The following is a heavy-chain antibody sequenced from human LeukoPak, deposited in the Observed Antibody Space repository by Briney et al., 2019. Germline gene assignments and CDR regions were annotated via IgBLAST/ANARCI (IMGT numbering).Heavy chain of an antibody. V-gene: IGHV3-15*07. Sequence: GGSLRLSCAASGFTFSNAWMNWVRQAPGKGLEWVGRIKSKTDGGTTDYAAPVKGRFTISRDDSKNTLYLQMNSLRTEDTAVYYCAKDSVYDRSGYFDYWGQGTLVTVSS. CDR3: AKDSVYDRSGYFDY. J-gene: IGHJ4*02. D-gene: IGHD3-22*01. CDR2: IKSKTDGGTT. CDR1: GFTFSNAW.